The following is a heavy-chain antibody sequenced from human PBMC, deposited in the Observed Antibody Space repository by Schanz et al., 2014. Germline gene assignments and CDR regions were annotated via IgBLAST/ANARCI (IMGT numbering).Heavy chain of an antibody. CDR2: ISPLLGVA. J-gene: IGHJ2*01. CDR1: GGTFVTFF. CDR3: ARAGQDFEYSSLSPIWYFDL. D-gene: IGHD6-6*01. V-gene: IGHV1-69*04. Sequence: QVHLVQSGAEVKEPGSSVKVSCKPSGGTFVTFFFTWVRQAPGQGPQWMGRISPLLGVANYAQEFQGRLTITADTSTSPAYMELSSLRSEDTAVYYCARAGQDFEYSSLSPIWYFDLWGRGTLVTVSS.